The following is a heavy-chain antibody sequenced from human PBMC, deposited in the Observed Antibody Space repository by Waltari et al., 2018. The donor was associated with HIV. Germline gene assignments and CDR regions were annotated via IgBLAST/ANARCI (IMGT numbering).Heavy chain of an antibody. V-gene: IGHV4-39*07. Sequence: LQLQESGPGLVKPSETLSLTCRVSGGSISSSKYYWSWVRQSPGKGLQWIGNVYYKGTNKYKPSLKSRFDITVETATNRFFLTLDSVTAADTATYFCARDQRGDYYFWSLPNHNYGMDVWGQGIAFTVSS. CDR1: GGSISSSKYY. CDR3: ARDQRGDYYFWSLPNHNYGMDV. CDR2: VYYKGTN. J-gene: IGHJ6*02. D-gene: IGHD3-3*01.